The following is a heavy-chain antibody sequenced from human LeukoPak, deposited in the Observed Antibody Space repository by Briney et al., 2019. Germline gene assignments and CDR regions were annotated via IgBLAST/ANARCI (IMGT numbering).Heavy chain of an antibody. V-gene: IGHV3-9*01. CDR1: GFTFDDYS. D-gene: IGHD4-17*01. CDR3: AKGMTTGYYFDY. J-gene: IGHJ4*02. Sequence: PGGSLRLSCAASGFTFDDYSMHWVRQAPGKGLEWVSGISWNSGSAGYVDSVKGRFTISRDSAKNSLYLQMNSLRAEDTAVYYCAKGMTTGYYFDYWGQGTLVTVSS. CDR2: ISWNSGSA.